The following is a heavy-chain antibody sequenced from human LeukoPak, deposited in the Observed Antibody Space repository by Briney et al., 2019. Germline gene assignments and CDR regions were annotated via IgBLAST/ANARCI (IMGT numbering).Heavy chain of an antibody. J-gene: IGHJ5*02. CDR1: GFTFSDYY. D-gene: IGHD3-16*01. CDR2: VSNSGTTI. CDR3: ARDNGEVFDP. Sequence: GGSPRLSCAASGFTFSDYYMSWVRQAPGKGLEWISYVSNSGTTIYYADAMKGRFTISRDNAKNSLYLQMNSLRAEDTAVYYCARDNGEVFDPWGQGTLVTVSS. V-gene: IGHV3-11*01.